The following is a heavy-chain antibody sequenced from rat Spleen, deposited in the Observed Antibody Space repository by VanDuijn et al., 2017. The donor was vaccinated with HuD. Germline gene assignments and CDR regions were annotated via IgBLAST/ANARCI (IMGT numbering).Heavy chain of an antibody. Sequence: EVQLVESGGGLVQPGRSLKLSCAASGFTFSNYGMAWVRQTPTTGLEWVASITNTGGSTYYPDSVKGRFTISRDNAKSTLYLQMNSLRSEDTATYYCAKGDMRVRGFDYWGQGVMVTVSS. CDR3: AKGDMRVRGFDY. J-gene: IGHJ2*01. V-gene: IGHV5S13*01. CDR1: GFTFSNYG. D-gene: IGHD1-12*02. CDR2: ITNTGGST.